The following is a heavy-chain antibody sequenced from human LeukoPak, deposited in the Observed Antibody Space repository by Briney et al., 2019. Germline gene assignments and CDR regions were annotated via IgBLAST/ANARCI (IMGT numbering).Heavy chain of an antibody. Sequence: MTSETLSLTCTVSGGSISSYYWSWIRQPPGKGLEWIGYIYYSGSTNYNPSLKSRVTISVDTSKNQFSLKLSSVTAADTAVYYCASRGYSYGCDYWGQGTLVTVSS. CDR3: ASRGYSYGCDY. CDR2: IYYSGST. V-gene: IGHV4-59*08. CDR1: GGSISSYY. D-gene: IGHD5-18*01. J-gene: IGHJ4*02.